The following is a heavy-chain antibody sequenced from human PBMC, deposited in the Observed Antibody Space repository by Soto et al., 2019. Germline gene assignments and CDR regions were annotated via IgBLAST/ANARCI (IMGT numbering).Heavy chain of an antibody. CDR2: ISYDGSNK. CDR3: ARRRKLDPDEHYGDYWYFDL. J-gene: IGHJ2*01. Sequence: QVQLVESGGGVVQPGRSLRLSCAASGFTFSSYAMHWVRQAPGKGLEWVAVISYDGSNKYYADSVKGRFTISRDNSKNTLYLQMNSLRAEDTAVYYCARRRKLDPDEHYGDYWYFDLWGRGTLVTVSS. D-gene: IGHD4-17*01. V-gene: IGHV3-30-3*01. CDR1: GFTFSSYA.